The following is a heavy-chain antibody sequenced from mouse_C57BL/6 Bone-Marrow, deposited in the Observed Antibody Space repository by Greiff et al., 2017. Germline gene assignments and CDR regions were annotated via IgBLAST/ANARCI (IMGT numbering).Heavy chain of an antibody. CDR2: IYPGSGST. D-gene: IGHD1-1*01. CDR1: GYTFTSYW. CDR3: ARGYYGSLDY. J-gene: IGHJ2*01. V-gene: IGHV1-55*01. Sequence: VQLQQPGAELVKPGASVKMSCTASGYTFTSYWLTWVKQRPGQGLAWIGDIYPGSGSTNYNEKFKSKATLTVDTSSSTAYMQLSSLTSEDSAVYYCARGYYGSLDYWGQGTTLTVSS.